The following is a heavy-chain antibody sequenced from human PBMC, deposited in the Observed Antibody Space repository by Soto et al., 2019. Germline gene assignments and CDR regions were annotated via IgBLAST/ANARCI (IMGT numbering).Heavy chain of an antibody. J-gene: IGHJ6*02. CDR1: GDSVSSNSAA. CDR3: ARERVDTERYYYYGMDV. V-gene: IGHV6-1*01. D-gene: IGHD5-18*01. CDR2: TYYRSKWYN. Sequence: SQTLSLTCAISGDSVSSNSAAWNWIRQSPSRGLEWLGRTYYRSKWYNDYAVSVKSRITSNPDTSKNQFSLQLNSVTPEDTAVYYCARERVDTERYYYYGMDVWGQGTTVTVSS.